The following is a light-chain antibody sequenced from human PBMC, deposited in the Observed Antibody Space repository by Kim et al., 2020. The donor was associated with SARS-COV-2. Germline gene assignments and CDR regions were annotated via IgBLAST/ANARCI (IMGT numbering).Light chain of an antibody. V-gene: IGLV3-19*01. CDR3: NSRSSNDNVL. CDR1: SLRSYY. J-gene: IGLJ2*01. Sequence: SSELTQDPAVSVALGQTVRITCQGDSLRSYYATWYQQKPGQAPIVVIYGKNNRPSGIPDRFSGSSSGDTASLTITCTQAGDEADYYCNSRSSNDNVLFGGGTQLTVL. CDR2: GKN.